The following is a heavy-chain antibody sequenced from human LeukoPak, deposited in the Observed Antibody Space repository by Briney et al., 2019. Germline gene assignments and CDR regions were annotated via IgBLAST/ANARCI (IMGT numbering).Heavy chain of an antibody. Sequence: GESLKISCKGSGYSFTSYWIGWVRQMPGKGLGWMGIIYPGDSDTRYSPSFQGQVTISADKSISTAYLQWSSLKASDTAMYYCARQRSLWFGELIELDYWGQGTLVTVSS. V-gene: IGHV5-51*01. CDR3: ARQRSLWFGELIELDY. D-gene: IGHD3-10*01. CDR1: GYSFTSYW. CDR2: IYPGDSDT. J-gene: IGHJ4*02.